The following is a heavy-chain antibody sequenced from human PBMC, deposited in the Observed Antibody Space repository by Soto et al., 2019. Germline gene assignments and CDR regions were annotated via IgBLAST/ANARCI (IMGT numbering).Heavy chain of an antibody. CDR2: ISYDGSNK. D-gene: IGHD3-16*01. CDR3: AKDNYDYIWGSRPLYYFDY. V-gene: IGHV3-30*18. J-gene: IGHJ4*02. Sequence: QVQLVESGGGVVQPGRSLRLSCAASGFTFSSYGMHWVRQAPGKGLEWVAVISYDGSNKYYADSVKGRFTISRDNSKNTLYLQMNSLRAEDTAVYYCAKDNYDYIWGSRPLYYFDYWGQGTLVTVSS. CDR1: GFTFSSYG.